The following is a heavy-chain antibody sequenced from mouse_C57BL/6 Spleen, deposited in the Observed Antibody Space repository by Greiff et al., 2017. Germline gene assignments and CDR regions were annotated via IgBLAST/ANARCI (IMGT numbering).Heavy chain of an antibody. Sequence: QVQLKQPGAELVRPGSSVKLSCKASGYTFTSYWMHWVKQRPIQGLEWIGNIDPSDSETHYNQKFKDKATLTVDKSSSTAYMQLSSLTSEDSAVYYCAREGAYNTWFAYWGQGTLVTVSA. CDR2: IDPSDSET. J-gene: IGHJ3*01. CDR3: AREGAYNTWFAY. CDR1: GYTFTSYW. V-gene: IGHV1-52*01. D-gene: IGHD2-12*01.